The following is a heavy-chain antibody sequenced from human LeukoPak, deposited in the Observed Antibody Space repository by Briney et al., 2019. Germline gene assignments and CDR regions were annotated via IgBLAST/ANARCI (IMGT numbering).Heavy chain of an antibody. CDR3: ARAAILPTTTWGFDY. V-gene: IGHV4-61*02. CDR1: GGSISSGSYY. D-gene: IGHD1-7*01. Sequence: NPSETLSLTCTVSGGSISSGSYYWSWIRQPAGKGLEWIGRIYTSGSTNYNPSLKSRVTISVDTSKNQFSLKLSSVTAADTAVYYCARAAILPTTTWGFDYWGQGTLVTVSS. CDR2: IYTSGST. J-gene: IGHJ4*02.